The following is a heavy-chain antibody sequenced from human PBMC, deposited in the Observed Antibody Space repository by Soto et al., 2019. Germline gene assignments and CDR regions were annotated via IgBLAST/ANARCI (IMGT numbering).Heavy chain of an antibody. J-gene: IGHJ6*02. CDR2: ISAYSGNT. V-gene: IGHV1-18*01. Sequence: ASVKVSCKASGYTFTSYGISWVRRAPGQGLEWMGWISAYSGNTNYAQKLQGRVTMTTDTSTSTAYMELRSLRSDDTAVYYCAREYCSSTSCWGRNYYYGMDVWGQGTTVTVSS. D-gene: IGHD2-2*01. CDR3: AREYCSSTSCWGRNYYYGMDV. CDR1: GYTFTSYG.